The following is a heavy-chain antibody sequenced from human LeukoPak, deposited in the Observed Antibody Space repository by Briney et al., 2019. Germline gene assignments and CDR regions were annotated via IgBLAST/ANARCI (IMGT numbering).Heavy chain of an antibody. CDR3: AREGSSSSFDY. D-gene: IGHD6-13*01. Sequence: GGSLSLSCAASGFTFSSYAMHWVRQAPGKGLEWVAIISYDGSNKYYADSVKGRFTISRDNSKNTLYLQMNSLRTEDTAVYFCAREGSSSSFDYWGQGTLVTVSS. CDR2: ISYDGSNK. J-gene: IGHJ4*02. V-gene: IGHV3-30-3*01. CDR1: GFTFSSYA.